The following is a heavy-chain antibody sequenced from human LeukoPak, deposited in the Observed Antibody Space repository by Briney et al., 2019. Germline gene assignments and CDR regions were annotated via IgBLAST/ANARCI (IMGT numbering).Heavy chain of an antibody. CDR2: INHSGST. Sequence: SETLSLTCAVYGGSFSGYYWSWIRQPPGKGLEWIGEINHSGSTNYNPSLKSRVTISVDTSKNQFSLKLSSVTAADTAVYYCARGNEVSSGWPGVDYWGQGTLVTVSS. CDR3: ARGNEVSSGWPGVDY. V-gene: IGHV4-34*01. CDR1: GGSFSGYY. D-gene: IGHD6-19*01. J-gene: IGHJ4*02.